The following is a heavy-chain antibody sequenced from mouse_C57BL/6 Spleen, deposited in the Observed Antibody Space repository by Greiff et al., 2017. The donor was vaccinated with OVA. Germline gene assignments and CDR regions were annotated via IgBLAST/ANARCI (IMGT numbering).Heavy chain of an antibody. J-gene: IGHJ4*01. Sequence: EVQLQQSGPVLVKPGASVKMSCKASGYTFTDYYMNWVKQSHGKSLEWIGVINPYNGGTSYNQKFKGKDTLTVDKSSSTAYMELNSLTSEDSAVYYCARSSGKDAMDYWGQGTSVTVSS. D-gene: IGHD4-1*02. CDR1: GYTFTDYY. CDR2: INPYNGGT. CDR3: ARSSGKDAMDY. V-gene: IGHV1-19*01.